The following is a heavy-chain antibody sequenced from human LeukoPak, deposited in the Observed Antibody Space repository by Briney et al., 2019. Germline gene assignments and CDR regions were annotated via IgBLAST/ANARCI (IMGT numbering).Heavy chain of an antibody. CDR1: GYTFTGYY. V-gene: IGHV1-2*02. D-gene: IGHD1-26*01. CDR2: INPNSGGT. Sequence: ASVKVSCKASGYTFTGYYIHWVRQAPGQGLEWMGWINPNSGGTNYAQKFQGRVTMTRDTSISTAYMELSRLRSDDTAVYYCARASIDQGIVGAYIVYWGQGTLVTVSS. J-gene: IGHJ4*02. CDR3: ARASIDQGIVGAYIVY.